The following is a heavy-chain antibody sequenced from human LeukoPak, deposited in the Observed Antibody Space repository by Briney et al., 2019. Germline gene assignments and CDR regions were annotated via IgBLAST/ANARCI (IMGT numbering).Heavy chain of an antibody. D-gene: IGHD1-26*01. CDR2: ISSSGSTI. CDR3: ARDPFSGRYGAFFL. J-gene: IGHJ3*01. V-gene: IGHV3-11*04. Sequence: GGSLRLSCAASGFTVSSNYMSWIRQAPGKGLEWVAYISSSGSTIDHADSVKGRFTISRDNAKNSLYLQMNSLRVEDTAVYYCARDPFSGRYGAFFLWGQGTMVTVSS. CDR1: GFTVSSNY.